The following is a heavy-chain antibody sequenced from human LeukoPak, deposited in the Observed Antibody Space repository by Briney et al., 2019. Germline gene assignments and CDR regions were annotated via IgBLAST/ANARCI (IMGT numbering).Heavy chain of an antibody. CDR2: ISGSGGST. CDR3: AKDRGYSSSCHDY. V-gene: IGHV3-23*01. CDR1: GFTFSSYA. D-gene: IGHD6-13*01. J-gene: IGHJ4*02. Sequence: GGSLRLSCAASGFTFSSYAMSWVRQAPGKGLEWVSAISGSGGSTYYADSVKGRFTISRDNSKNTLYLQMSSLRAEDTAVYYCAKDRGYSSSCHDYWGQGTLVTVSS.